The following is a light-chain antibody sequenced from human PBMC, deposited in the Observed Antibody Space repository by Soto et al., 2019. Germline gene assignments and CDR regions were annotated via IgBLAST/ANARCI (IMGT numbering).Light chain of an antibody. V-gene: IGLV2-11*01. CDR3: CSYAGSYTWM. CDR2: AVN. CDR1: SRDVGYYNY. Sequence: QSALTQPRSVSGSPGQSVTISCTGTSRDVGYYNYVSWYQQHPGKAPKLLIYAVNMRPSGVPDRFSGSKSGNTASLTISGRQAEDEADYSCCSYAGSYTWMFCGGTKVTVL. J-gene: IGLJ3*02.